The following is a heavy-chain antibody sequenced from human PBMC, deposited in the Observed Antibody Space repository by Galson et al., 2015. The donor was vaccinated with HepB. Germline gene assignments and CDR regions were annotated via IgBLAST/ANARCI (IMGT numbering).Heavy chain of an antibody. V-gene: IGHV1-69*13. Sequence: SVKVSCKASGDNFSSYVISWVRQAPGQGLEWMGGIIPIFGTTNYAQKFQGRVTITADESTSTAYMELSSLRSEDTAIYYCASGYCNRTNCYTSLDYWGPGTLVTVSS. CDR3: ASGYCNRTNCYTSLDY. D-gene: IGHD2-2*02. CDR2: IIPIFGTT. CDR1: GDNFSSYV. J-gene: IGHJ4*02.